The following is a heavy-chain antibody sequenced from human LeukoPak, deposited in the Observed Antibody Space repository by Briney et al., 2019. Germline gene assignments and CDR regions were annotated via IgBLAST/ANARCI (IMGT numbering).Heavy chain of an antibody. J-gene: IGHJ3*02. CDR1: GGFISSYY. D-gene: IGHD4-23*01. V-gene: IGHV4-59*01. Sequence: PSETLSLTCTVSGGFISSYYWRWIRQPPGKGLEWIGYIYYSGSTNYNPSLKSRVTISVDTSKNQFSLKLSSVTAADTAVYYCARGYGGNPGAFDIWGQGTMVTVSS. CDR3: ARGYGGNPGAFDI. CDR2: IYYSGST.